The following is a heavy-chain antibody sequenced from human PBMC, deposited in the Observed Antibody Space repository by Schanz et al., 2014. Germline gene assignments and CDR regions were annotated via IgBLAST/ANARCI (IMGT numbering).Heavy chain of an antibody. V-gene: IGHV4-59*08. J-gene: IGHJ5*02. Sequence: QVQLQESGPGLVKPSETLSLTCSVSGGDIGNYYWSWIRQPPGKGLEWIGYIHQSGGTNYNPSLKSRVTILFATPKNQFSRRLPSLTAADTAVYYCAKFLYDDPSWGQGTLVTVSS. CDR3: AKFLYDDPS. CDR2: IHQSGGT. CDR1: GGDIGNYY. D-gene: IGHD3-3*01.